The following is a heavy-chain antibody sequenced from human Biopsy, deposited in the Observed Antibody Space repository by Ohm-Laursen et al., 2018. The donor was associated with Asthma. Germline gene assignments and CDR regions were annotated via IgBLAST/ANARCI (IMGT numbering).Heavy chain of an antibody. CDR3: AKVRSDWVITESFDY. Sequence: SLRLSCAASGFKFDEYTMHWVRQAPGRGLEWVSGIRWNSATIGYADSVEGRFTISRDNAKNSVFLHMDSLRPEDTAFYYCAKVRSDWVITESFDYWGQGVLVTVSS. D-gene: IGHD3-22*01. V-gene: IGHV3-9*01. CDR2: IRWNSATI. CDR1: GFKFDEYT. J-gene: IGHJ4*02.